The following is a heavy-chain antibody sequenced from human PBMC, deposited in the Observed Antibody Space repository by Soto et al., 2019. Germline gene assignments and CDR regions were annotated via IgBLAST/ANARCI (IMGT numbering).Heavy chain of an antibody. Sequence: PGGSLRLSCAASVFTVSSNYMSWVRQAPGKGLEWVSVIYSGGSTYYADSVKGRFTISRHNSKNTLYLQMNSLRAEDTAVYYCARGLITGSQYSGGWYYFDSWGQGTQVTVSS. D-gene: IGHD1-26*01. CDR3: ARGLITGSQYSGGWYYFDS. CDR1: VFTVSSNY. J-gene: IGHJ4*02. CDR2: IYSGGST. V-gene: IGHV3-53*04.